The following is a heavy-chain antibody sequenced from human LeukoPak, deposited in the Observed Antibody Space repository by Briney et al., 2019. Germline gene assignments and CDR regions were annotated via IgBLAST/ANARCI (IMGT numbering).Heavy chain of an antibody. D-gene: IGHD3-9*01. V-gene: IGHV1-69*01. CDR3: ASVYYDILTGYYPPDYYYGMDV. CDR2: IIPIFVTA. J-gene: IGHJ6*04. CDR1: GGTFSSYA. Sequence: SVKFSCKASGGTFSSYAISWVRQAPGQGLEWMGGIIPIFVTANYAQKFQGRVTITADESTSTAYMELSSLRSEDTAVYYCASVYYDILTGYYPPDYYYGMDVWGKGTTVTVSS.